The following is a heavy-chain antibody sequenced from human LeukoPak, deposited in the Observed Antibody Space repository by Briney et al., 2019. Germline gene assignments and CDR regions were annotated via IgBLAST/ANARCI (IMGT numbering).Heavy chain of an antibody. CDR2: IISSSRTI. V-gene: IGHV3-48*04. D-gene: IGHD1-1*01. CDR1: GFTFSSYS. Sequence: GGSLRLSCAASGFTFSSYSMNWVRQAPGKGLEWVSYIISSSRTIYYADSVKGRFTISRDNAKNSLYLQMNSLRAEDTAVYYCAREEVTTPVDYWGQGTLVTVSS. CDR3: AREEVTTPVDY. J-gene: IGHJ4*02.